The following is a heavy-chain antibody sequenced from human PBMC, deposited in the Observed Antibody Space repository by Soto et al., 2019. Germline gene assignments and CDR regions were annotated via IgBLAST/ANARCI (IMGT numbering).Heavy chain of an antibody. D-gene: IGHD3-22*01. J-gene: IGHJ4*02. Sequence: SETLSLTCAVYCGSFSGYYWSWIRQPPGKGLEWIGEINHSGSTNYNPSLKSRVTISVDTSKNQFSLKLSSVTAADTAVYYCARGRRGYYYDSSGYCDYWGQGTLVTVSS. CDR3: ARGRRGYYYDSSGYCDY. CDR1: CGSFSGYY. CDR2: INHSGST. V-gene: IGHV4-34*01.